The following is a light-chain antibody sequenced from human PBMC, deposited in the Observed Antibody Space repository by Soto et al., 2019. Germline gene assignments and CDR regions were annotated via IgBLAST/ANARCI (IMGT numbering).Light chain of an antibody. V-gene: IGLV1-47*01. J-gene: IGLJ2*01. CDR3: AAWDDSLSGPV. CDR1: RSNIRSNY. Sequence: QSVLTQPPSAFGTPGQRVTVSCSGSRSNIRSNYVFWYQHLPGTAPKLLISRNSQRPAGVPDRFSGSKSGTSASLVISGLRSEDEGDYFCAAWDDSLSGPVFGGGTKVTVL. CDR2: RNS.